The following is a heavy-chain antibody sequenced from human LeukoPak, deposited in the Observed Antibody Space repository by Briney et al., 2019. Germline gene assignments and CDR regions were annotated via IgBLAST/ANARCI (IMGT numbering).Heavy chain of an antibody. J-gene: IGHJ4*02. Sequence: PGGSLRLSCAASGFTFSSYAMHWVRQAPGKGLEWVAVISYDGSNKYYADSVKGRFTISRDNSKNTLYLQMNSLRAEDTAVHYCARERGMIVRYFDYWGQGTLVTVSS. V-gene: IGHV3-30*04. CDR3: ARERGMIVRYFDY. D-gene: IGHD3-22*01. CDR1: GFTFSSYA. CDR2: ISYDGSNK.